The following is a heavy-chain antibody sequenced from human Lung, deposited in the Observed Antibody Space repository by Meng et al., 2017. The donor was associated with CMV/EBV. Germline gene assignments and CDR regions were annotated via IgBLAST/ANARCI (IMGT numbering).Heavy chain of an antibody. CDR1: GDSISSSHYY. CDR2: MHHSGTT. D-gene: IGHD2-2*01. Sequence: SETLSLTCTVSGDSISSSHYYWAWIRQPPGKGLEWIVSMHHSGTTYYNSSLKSRVIMSLDTSKNQFSLELNSVTAADTAVYYCTRDPHCSSASCLKFDPWGQGTLVTVSS. J-gene: IGHJ5*02. CDR3: TRDPHCSSASCLKFDP. V-gene: IGHV4-39*07.